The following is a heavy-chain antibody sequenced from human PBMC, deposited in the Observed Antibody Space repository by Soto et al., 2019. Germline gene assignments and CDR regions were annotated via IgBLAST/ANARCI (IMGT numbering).Heavy chain of an antibody. J-gene: IGHJ4*02. V-gene: IGHV4-31*03. CDR3: ARAPDEIYYYGSGSSFDY. CDR2: IYYRGST. CDR1: GGSISSGGYY. Sequence: QVQLQESGPGLVKPSQTLSLSCTVSGGSISSGGYYWSWIRQHPGKGLEWIGYIYYRGSTYYNPSLKSRVTISVDTSKNQFSLKLSSVTAADTAVYYCARAPDEIYYYGSGSSFDYWGQGTLVTVSS. D-gene: IGHD3-10*01.